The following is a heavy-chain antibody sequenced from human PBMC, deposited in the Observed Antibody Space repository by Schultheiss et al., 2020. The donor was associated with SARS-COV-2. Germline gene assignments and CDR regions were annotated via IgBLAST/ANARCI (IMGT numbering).Heavy chain of an antibody. J-gene: IGHJ6*02. V-gene: IGHV1-8*01. CDR1: GYTFTSYD. D-gene: IGHD3-22*01. Sequence: ASVKVSCKASGYTFTSYDINWVRQATGQGLEWMGWINPNSGGTNYAQKFQGRVTITRDTSASTAYMELSSLRSEDTAVYYCATKGGYYYLKGFNYYGMDVWGQGTTVTVS. CDR3: ATKGGYYYLKGFNYYGMDV. CDR2: INPNSGGT.